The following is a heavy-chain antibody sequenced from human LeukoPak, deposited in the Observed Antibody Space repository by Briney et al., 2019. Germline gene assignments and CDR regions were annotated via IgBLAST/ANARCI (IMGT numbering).Heavy chain of an antibody. CDR1: GGSISSSSYY. V-gene: IGHV4-39*07. CDR3: ARNDYVWGSYIT. CDR2: IYYSGST. J-gene: IGHJ5*02. Sequence: SETLSLTCTVSGGSISSSSYYWGWIRQPPGKGLEWIGSIYYSGSTYYNPSLKSRVTISVDTSKNQFSLKLSSVTAADTAVYYCARNDYVWGSYITWGQGTLVTVSS. D-gene: IGHD3-16*01.